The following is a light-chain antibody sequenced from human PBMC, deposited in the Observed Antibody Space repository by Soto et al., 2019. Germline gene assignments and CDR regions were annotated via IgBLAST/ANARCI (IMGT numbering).Light chain of an antibody. Sequence: EIVMTQSPLSLPVTPGEPASISCRSSQSLRHSNGYNYLDWYLQRPGQSPQLLIQLGSNRAPGVPDWFSGSGSGTDFTLKISKVEAEDVGIYYCMQGLHPPYTFGQGTKLEI. CDR2: LGS. CDR1: QSLRHSNGYNY. V-gene: IGKV2-28*01. J-gene: IGKJ2*01. CDR3: MQGLHPPYT.